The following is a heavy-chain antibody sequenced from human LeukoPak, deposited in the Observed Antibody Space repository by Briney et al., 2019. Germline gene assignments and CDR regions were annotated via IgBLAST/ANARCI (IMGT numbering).Heavy chain of an antibody. D-gene: IGHD5-24*01. V-gene: IGHV4-59*08. CDR2: IYYSGGT. CDR1: GGSIGSYY. J-gene: IGHJ4*02. CDR3: ARRRDGYNGEFGY. Sequence: SETLSLTCTVSGGSIGSYYWSWIRQPPGKGLEWIGYIYYSGGTNYNPSLKSRVTISVDTSKNQFSLKLSSVTAADTAVYYCARRRDGYNGEFGYWGQGTLVTVSS.